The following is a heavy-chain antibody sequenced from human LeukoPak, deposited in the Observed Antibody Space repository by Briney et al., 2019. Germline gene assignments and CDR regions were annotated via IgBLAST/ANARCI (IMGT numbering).Heavy chain of an antibody. CDR3: AREEIAAAAGTRYYYYYMDV. J-gene: IGHJ6*03. CDR2: IIPILGTA. V-gene: IGHV1-69*11. CDR1: GGTFSSYA. D-gene: IGHD6-13*01. Sequence: ASVKVSCKASGGTFSSYAISWVRQAPGQGLEWMGRIIPILGTANYAQKFQGRVTITTDESTSTAYMELSSLRSEDTAVYYCAREEIAAAAGTRYYYYYMDVWGKGTTVTVSS.